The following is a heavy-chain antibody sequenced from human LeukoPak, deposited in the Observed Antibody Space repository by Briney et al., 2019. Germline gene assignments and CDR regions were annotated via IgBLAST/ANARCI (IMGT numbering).Heavy chain of an antibody. CDR1: GYTLTELS. Sequence: ASVKVSCKVSGYTLTELSMHWVRQAPGKGLEWMGGFDPEDGETIYAQKFQGRVTMTEDTSTDTAYMELSSLRSEDTAVYYCATSGYCTNGVCYPHYGMDVWGQGTTVTVPS. J-gene: IGHJ6*02. D-gene: IGHD2-8*01. CDR3: ATSGYCTNGVCYPHYGMDV. V-gene: IGHV1-24*01. CDR2: FDPEDGET.